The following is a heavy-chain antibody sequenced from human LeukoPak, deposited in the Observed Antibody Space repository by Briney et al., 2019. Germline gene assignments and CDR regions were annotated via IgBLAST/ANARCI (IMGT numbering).Heavy chain of an antibody. J-gene: IGHJ4*02. Sequence: GESLKISCKGSGYSFSSYWIGWVRQMPGKGLEWVGTIYPGDSDSRYSPTFQGQVTISADKSISTAYLQWSRLKASDTAMYYCVRQDEPIDFWGQGTRVTVSS. CDR3: VRQDEPIDF. CDR2: IYPGDSDS. D-gene: IGHD1-14*01. V-gene: IGHV5-51*01. CDR1: GYSFSSYW.